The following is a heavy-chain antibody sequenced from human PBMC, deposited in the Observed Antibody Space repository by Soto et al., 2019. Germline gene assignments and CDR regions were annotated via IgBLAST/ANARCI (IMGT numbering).Heavy chain of an antibody. CDR2: IYWDDDK. Sequence: SGPTLVNPTQTLTLTCTFSGFSLSTSGVGVGWIRQPPGKALEWLALIYWDDDKRYSPSLKSRLTITKDTSKNQVVLTMTDMDPVDTATYYCAHSRRFLEWLSAKGFDPWGQGTLVTVSS. V-gene: IGHV2-5*02. CDR3: AHSRRFLEWLSAKGFDP. J-gene: IGHJ5*02. CDR1: GFSLSTSGVG. D-gene: IGHD3-3*01.